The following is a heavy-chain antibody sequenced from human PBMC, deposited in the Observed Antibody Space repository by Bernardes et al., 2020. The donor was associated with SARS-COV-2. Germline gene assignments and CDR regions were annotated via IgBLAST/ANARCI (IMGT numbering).Heavy chain of an antibody. V-gene: IGHV3-23*01. CDR3: AKDLYPVFGVVSISYYIMDV. D-gene: IGHD3-3*01. CDR1: GFTFMNYG. Sequence: GGSLRLSCAASGFTFMNYGMSWVRQAPGKGLEWVSSISLNGDKPNQADSVRGRFTISRDNSENTLYLQMNSLRAEDTAIYYCAKDLYPVFGVVSISYYIMDVWGQGTTVTVS. CDR2: ISLNGDKP. J-gene: IGHJ6*02.